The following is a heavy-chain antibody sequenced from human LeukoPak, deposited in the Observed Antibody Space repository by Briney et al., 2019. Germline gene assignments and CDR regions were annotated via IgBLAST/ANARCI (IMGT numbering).Heavy chain of an antibody. CDR1: GFSFSDYN. J-gene: IGHJ4*02. CDR2: ISSSDSTI. D-gene: IGHD4-23*01. Sequence: GRSLRLSCAASGFSFSDYNMHWVRQAPGKGLEWISYISSSDSTIYYADSVKGRFTISRDNAKNSLYLQMNSLRAEDTAVYYCARDYGGSSPFGSWGQGTLVTVSS. CDR3: ARDYGGSSPFGS. V-gene: IGHV3-48*04.